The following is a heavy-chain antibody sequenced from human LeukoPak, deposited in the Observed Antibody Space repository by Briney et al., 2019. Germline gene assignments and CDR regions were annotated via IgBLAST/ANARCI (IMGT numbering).Heavy chain of an antibody. Sequence: SVKVSCKASGFTFNSSAMQWVRQARGQRLEWIGWIFVGSGNTKYAQKFQERVTITRDMSTSTAYMELSSLRADDTAVYYCAAGYYDFWSGYLGKSLRWGQGTLDTVSS. CDR1: GFTFNSSA. V-gene: IGHV1-58*02. CDR2: IFVGSGNT. J-gene: IGHJ4*02. CDR3: AAGYYDFWSGYLGKSLR. D-gene: IGHD3-3*01.